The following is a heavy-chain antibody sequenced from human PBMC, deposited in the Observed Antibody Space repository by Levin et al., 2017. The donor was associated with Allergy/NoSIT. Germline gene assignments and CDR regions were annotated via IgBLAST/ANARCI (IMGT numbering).Heavy chain of an antibody. J-gene: IGHJ5*02. CDR3: ARYDYDFWSGSIASNRWFDP. D-gene: IGHD3-3*01. V-gene: IGHV3-11*01. CDR1: GFTFSDYY. Sequence: NSGGSLRLSCAASGFTFSDYYMSWIRQAPGKGLEWVSYISSSGSTIYYADSVKGRFTISRDNAKNSLYLQMNSLRAEDTAVYYCARYDYDFWSGSIASNRWFDPWGQGTLVTVSS. CDR2: ISSSGSTI.